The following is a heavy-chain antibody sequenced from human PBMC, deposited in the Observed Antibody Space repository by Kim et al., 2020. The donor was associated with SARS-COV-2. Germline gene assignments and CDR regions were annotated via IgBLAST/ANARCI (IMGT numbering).Heavy chain of an antibody. D-gene: IGHD3-3*01. J-gene: IGHJ3*02. CDR3: ARKSGYGMKDAFDS. V-gene: IGHV4-59*01. CDR2: IYYSGST. Sequence: SETLSLTCTVSGGSISSYYWSWIRQPPGKGLEWIGYIYYSGSTNYNPSLKSRVTISVDTSKNQFSLKLSSVTAADTAVYYCARKSGYGMKDAFDSWGQGKTVTVSS. CDR1: GGSISSYY.